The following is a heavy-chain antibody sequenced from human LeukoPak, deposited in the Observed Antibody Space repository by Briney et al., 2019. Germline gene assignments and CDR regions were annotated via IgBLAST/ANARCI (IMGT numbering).Heavy chain of an antibody. V-gene: IGHV4-34*01. J-gene: IGHJ5*02. CDR1: GGSFSGYY. Sequence: SETLSLTCAVYGGSFSGYYWSWIRQPPGKGLEWIGEINHSGSTNYNPSLKSRVTISVDTSKNQFSLKLSSVTAADTAVYYCARGGSYDFWSGYSSHYYNWFDPWGQGTLVTVS. D-gene: IGHD3-3*01. CDR2: INHSGST. CDR3: ARGGSYDFWSGYSSHYYNWFDP.